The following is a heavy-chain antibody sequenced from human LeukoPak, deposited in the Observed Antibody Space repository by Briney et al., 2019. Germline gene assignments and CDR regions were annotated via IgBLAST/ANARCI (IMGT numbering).Heavy chain of an antibody. D-gene: IGHD3-10*01. CDR1: GFTFSDYG. CDR2: IRYDGSNE. Sequence: PGGSLRLSCAASGFTFSDYGMHWVRQAPGKGPEWVAFIRYDGSNENYADSVKGRFTISRDNSKNTLYLQMNSLRAEDTAVYYCAKSVPAIRGEIDYWGQGTLVTVSS. J-gene: IGHJ4*02. CDR3: AKSVPAIRGEIDY. V-gene: IGHV3-30*02.